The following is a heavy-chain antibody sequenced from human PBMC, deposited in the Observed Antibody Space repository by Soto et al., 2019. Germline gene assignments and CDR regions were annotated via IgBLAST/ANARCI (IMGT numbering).Heavy chain of an antibody. Sequence: QVQVQESGPGLVKPSGTLSLTCAVSGVSISSSSWWSWVRQPPGKGLEWIGEIYHSGSTNYNPSLKSRVAISVDESKNQFSLRVTSVTAADTAVYYCAGGFGSGHYDFWGQGTLVSVSS. CDR3: AGGFGSGHYDF. V-gene: IGHV4-4*02. D-gene: IGHD3-10*01. CDR1: GVSISSSSW. CDR2: IYHSGST. J-gene: IGHJ4*02.